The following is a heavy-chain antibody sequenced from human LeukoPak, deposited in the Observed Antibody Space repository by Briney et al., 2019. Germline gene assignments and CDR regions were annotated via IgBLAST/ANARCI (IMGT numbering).Heavy chain of an antibody. Sequence: SETLSLTCTFSGVSISSDGYYWGWVRQPPGKGLEWIGTIYYSGTYYNPSLKSRVTVSVDTSKNQFSLKLSSVTAADTAVYYCARLLDYGGNSVAFDIWGQGTMVAVSS. CDR2: IYYSGT. J-gene: IGHJ3*02. CDR1: GVSISSDGYY. V-gene: IGHV4-39*01. CDR3: ARLLDYGGNSVAFDI. D-gene: IGHD4-23*01.